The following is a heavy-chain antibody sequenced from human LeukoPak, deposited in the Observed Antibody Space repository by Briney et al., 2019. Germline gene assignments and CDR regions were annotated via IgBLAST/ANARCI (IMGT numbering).Heavy chain of an antibody. D-gene: IGHD3-10*01. J-gene: IGHJ4*02. CDR2: IYSGGSI. V-gene: IGHV3-66*01. CDR1: GFTVSSKY. Sequence: GGSLRLSCAASGFTVSSKYMSWVRQAPGKGLEWVSIIYSGGSIYYADSVEGRFTISRDSSKNTLYLQMNSLRAEDTAVYYCARDSGIKPFDYWGQGTLVTVSS. CDR3: ARDSGIKPFDY.